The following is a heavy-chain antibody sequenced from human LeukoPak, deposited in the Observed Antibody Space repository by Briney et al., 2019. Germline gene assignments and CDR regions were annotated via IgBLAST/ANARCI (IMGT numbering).Heavy chain of an antibody. V-gene: IGHV4-39*07. CDR3: ARDRIAAAGDTYFDY. J-gene: IGHJ4*02. CDR2: IYYSGAT. CDR1: GGSISSSGYY. D-gene: IGHD6-13*01. Sequence: PSETLSLTCSVSGGSISSSGYYWGWIRQPPGKGLEWIGTIYYSGATYYNPSLKSRVTISVDTSKNQFSLKLSSVTAADTAVYYCARDRIAAAGDTYFDYWGQGALVTVSS.